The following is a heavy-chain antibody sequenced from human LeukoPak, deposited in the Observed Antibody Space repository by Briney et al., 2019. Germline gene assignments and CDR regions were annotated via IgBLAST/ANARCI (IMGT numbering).Heavy chain of an antibody. D-gene: IGHD3-22*01. CDR3: ARDSAGYYDSSGPQGAFDI. CDR2: IIPIFGTA. Sequence: SVKVSCKASGGTFSSYAISWVRQAPGQGLEWMGGIIPIFGTANYAQKFQGRVTITTDESTSTAYMELSSLRSEDTAVYYCARDSAGYYDSSGPQGAFDIWGQGTMVTVSS. J-gene: IGHJ3*02. V-gene: IGHV1-69*05. CDR1: GGTFSSYA.